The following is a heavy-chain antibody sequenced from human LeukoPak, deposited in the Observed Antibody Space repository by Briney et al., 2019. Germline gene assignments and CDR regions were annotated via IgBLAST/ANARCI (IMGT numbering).Heavy chain of an antibody. J-gene: IGHJ4*02. CDR3: ASSSGWYLSSDY. V-gene: IGHV3-33*08. D-gene: IGHD6-19*01. CDR1: GFTFSSYG. Sequence: PPGGSLRLSCAASGFTFSSYGMHWVRQAPGKGLEWVAVIWYDGSDKYHADSVKGRFTISRDNSKNMLYLQMNSLRAEDTAVYYCASSSGWYLSSDYWGQGTLVTVSS. CDR2: IWYDGSDK.